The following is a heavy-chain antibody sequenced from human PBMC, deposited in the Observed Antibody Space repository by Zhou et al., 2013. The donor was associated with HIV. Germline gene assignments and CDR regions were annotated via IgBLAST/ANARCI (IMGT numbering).Heavy chain of an antibody. V-gene: IGHV4-38-2*01. D-gene: IGHD3-10*01. CDR1: GYSISSGYY. J-gene: IGHJ6*02. Sequence: QVQLQESGPGLVTPSETLSLTCAVSGYSISSGYYWGWIRQPPGRGLEWIGSIYHSGSTYYNPSLKSRVTISIDTSKNQFSLKLSSVTAADTAMYYCVRWFGQLFYYGMDVWGQGTHGHRLL. CDR2: IYHSGST. CDR3: VRWFGQLFYYGMDV.